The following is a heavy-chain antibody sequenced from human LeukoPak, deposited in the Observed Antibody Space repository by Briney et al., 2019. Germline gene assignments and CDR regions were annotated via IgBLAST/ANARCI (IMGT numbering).Heavy chain of an antibody. CDR2: IRWNSGSI. CDR3: AKSVGYQLLRGAFDI. D-gene: IGHD2-2*01. J-gene: IGHJ3*02. V-gene: IGHV3-9*03. CDR1: GLTFDDYA. Sequence: PGRSLRLSCAASGLTFDDYAMHWVRQAPGKGLEWVSGIRWNSGSIGYADCVEGRFTLHRDNAKNSLYLQMNSLRAEDMALYYCAKSVGYQLLRGAFDIWGQGTMVTVSS.